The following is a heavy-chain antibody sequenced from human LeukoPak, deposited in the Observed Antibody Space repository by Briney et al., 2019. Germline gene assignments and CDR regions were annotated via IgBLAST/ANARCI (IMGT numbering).Heavy chain of an antibody. Sequence: GGSLRLSCAASGFTFSSYSMKWVRQAPGKGLEWVSSISSGSSTIYYADSVKGRFTISRDNAKNSLYLQMNSLRAEDAAVYYCARDSVVLPSASLDYWGQGTLVTVSS. CDR2: ISSGSSTI. V-gene: IGHV3-21*01. CDR3: ARDSVVLPSASLDY. D-gene: IGHD2-2*01. J-gene: IGHJ4*02. CDR1: GFTFSSYS.